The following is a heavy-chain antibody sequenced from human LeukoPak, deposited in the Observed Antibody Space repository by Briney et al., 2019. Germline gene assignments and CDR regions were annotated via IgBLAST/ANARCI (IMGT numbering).Heavy chain of an antibody. Sequence: GGSLRLSCAASGFTFSSYWMHWVRQAPGKGLVWVSRINSDGSSTSYADSVKGRFTIFRDNAKNTLYLQMNSLRAEDTAVYYCARGDIVVVPAAPFDAFDIWGQGTMVTVSS. D-gene: IGHD2-2*01. CDR3: ARGDIVVVPAAPFDAFDI. V-gene: IGHV3-74*01. CDR1: GFTFSSYW. CDR2: INSDGSST. J-gene: IGHJ3*02.